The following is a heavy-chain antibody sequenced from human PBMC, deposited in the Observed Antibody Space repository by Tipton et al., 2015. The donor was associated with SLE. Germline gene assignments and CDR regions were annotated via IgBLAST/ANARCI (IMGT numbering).Heavy chain of an antibody. D-gene: IGHD5-12*01. J-gene: IGHJ3*02. Sequence: TLSLTCTVSGGSISSYYWSWIRQPPGKGLEWIGYIYYSGSTNQNPSLKSRVTISVDTSKNQFSLKLSSVTAADTAVYYCAREVDPKTFDIWGQGTMVTVSS. CDR1: GGSISSYY. CDR2: IYYSGST. CDR3: AREVDPKTFDI. V-gene: IGHV4-59*01.